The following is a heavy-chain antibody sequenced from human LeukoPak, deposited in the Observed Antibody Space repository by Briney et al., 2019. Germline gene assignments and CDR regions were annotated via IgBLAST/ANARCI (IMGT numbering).Heavy chain of an antibody. CDR1: GFTFSSYS. Sequence: GGSLRLSYAASGFTFSSYSMNWVRLAPGKGLEWVSYISSSSSTIYYADSVKGRFTISRDNAKNSLYLQMNSLRAEDTAVYYCAREVGASEFDYWGQGTLVTVSS. CDR2: ISSSSSTI. V-gene: IGHV3-48*04. J-gene: IGHJ4*02. CDR3: AREVGASEFDY. D-gene: IGHD1-26*01.